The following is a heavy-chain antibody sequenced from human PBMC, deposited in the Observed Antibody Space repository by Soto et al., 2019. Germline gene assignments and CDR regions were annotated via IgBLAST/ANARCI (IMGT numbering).Heavy chain of an antibody. Sequence: QVQLVQSGAEVEKPGASVKVSCKSSGYTFTNYGISWMRQAPGQGLEWMGWISSDNRKTNYAQKLQGRVTMTTDTSRSTVYMELRSLMSDVEVVYFCARRAWENNDAFYIWWQGTMGSDSS. CDR3: ARRAWENNDAFYI. J-gene: IGHJ3*02. CDR1: GYTFTNYG. CDR2: ISSDNRKT. D-gene: IGHD1-26*01. V-gene: IGHV1-18*04.